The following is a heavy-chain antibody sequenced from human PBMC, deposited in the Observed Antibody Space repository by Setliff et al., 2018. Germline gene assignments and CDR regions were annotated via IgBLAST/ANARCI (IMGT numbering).Heavy chain of an antibody. CDR3: ARSFSRREKFLLDF. Sequence: SETLSLTCAVSGASVSSASYYWSWIRQAPGKGLEWIGYLYFSDTTNYNPSLKSRVTISMDTSKNQFSLKVSSVTAADTAVYYCARSFSRREKFLLDFWGQGTLVTVSS. V-gene: IGHV4-61*01. CDR2: LYFSDTT. CDR1: GASVSSASYY. J-gene: IGHJ4*02.